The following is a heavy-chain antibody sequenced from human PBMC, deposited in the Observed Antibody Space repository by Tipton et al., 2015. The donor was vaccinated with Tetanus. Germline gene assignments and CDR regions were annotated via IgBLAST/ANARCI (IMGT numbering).Heavy chain of an antibody. D-gene: IGHD3-22*01. CDR2: ISGSGGGA. V-gene: IGHV3-23*01. Sequence: SLRLSCAASGFTFSSYAMSWVRRAPGKGLEWVSAISGSGGGAYYADSVKGRFIISRDNSKNTLYLQMNSLRAEDTAIYYCAKYSLNSQYYGTSGYRTFDPWGQGALVTVSS. CDR1: GFTFSSYA. J-gene: IGHJ5*02. CDR3: AKYSLNSQYYGTSGYRTFDP.